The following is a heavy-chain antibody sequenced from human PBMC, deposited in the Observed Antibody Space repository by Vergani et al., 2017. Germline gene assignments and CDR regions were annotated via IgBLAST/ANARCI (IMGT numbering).Heavy chain of an antibody. Sequence: EVQLVESGGGLVKPGGSLRLSCAASGFTFSSYSMNWVRQAPGKGLEWVSSISSSSSYIYYADSVKGRFTISRDNAKNSLYLQMNSLRAEETAVYYCARAGGLVVPAAMPGDYYYGMDVWGQGTTVTVSS. J-gene: IGHJ6*02. V-gene: IGHV3-21*01. CDR1: GFTFSSYS. CDR3: ARAGGLVVPAAMPGDYYYGMDV. CDR2: ISSSSSYI. D-gene: IGHD2-2*01.